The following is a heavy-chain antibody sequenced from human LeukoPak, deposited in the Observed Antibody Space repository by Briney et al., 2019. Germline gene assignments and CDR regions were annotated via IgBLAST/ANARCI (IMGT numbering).Heavy chain of an antibody. CDR1: GFTFSSYW. CDR3: ARGGGDY. J-gene: IGHJ4*02. Sequence: GWSLTLSCAASGFTFSSYWMNWVRQAPGQGLESVANIKLDGSEKYYVDSVKGRFTISRDNAENSLYLQMSRRRAEDTAVYYCARGGGDYWGRGTPVPVSS. CDR2: IKLDGSEK. D-gene: IGHD3-3*01. V-gene: IGHV3-7*01.